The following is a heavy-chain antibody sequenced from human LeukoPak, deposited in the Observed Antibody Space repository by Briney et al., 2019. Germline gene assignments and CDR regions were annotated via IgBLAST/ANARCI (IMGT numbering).Heavy chain of an antibody. CDR3: AKDDGSLGSGLN. Sequence: GGSLRHSCAASGFTFSSHGMSWVRPAPGQGVEWVSVISGSGVSTYSADSVKGGFTISRDNSKNTLYLQMNSLRAEDTAVYYCAKDDGSLGSGLNWGQGTLVTVSS. CDR2: ISGSGVST. V-gene: IGHV3-23*01. J-gene: IGHJ4*02. D-gene: IGHD3-10*01. CDR1: GFTFSSHG.